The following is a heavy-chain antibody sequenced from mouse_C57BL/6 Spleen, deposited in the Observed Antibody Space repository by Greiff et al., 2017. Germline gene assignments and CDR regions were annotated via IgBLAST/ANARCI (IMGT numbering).Heavy chain of an antibody. Sequence: DVQLVESGGGLVQPGGSLSLSCAASGFTFTDYYMSWVRQPPGKALEWLGFIRHKANGYTTEYSASVKGRFTISRDNSRSILYLRMNAVGAEDSATYCCARYDGYYVYFDYWGEGTTLTVSS. CDR1: GFTFTDYY. CDR3: ARYDGYYVYFDY. V-gene: IGHV7-3*01. CDR2: IRHKANGYTT. D-gene: IGHD2-3*01. J-gene: IGHJ2*01.